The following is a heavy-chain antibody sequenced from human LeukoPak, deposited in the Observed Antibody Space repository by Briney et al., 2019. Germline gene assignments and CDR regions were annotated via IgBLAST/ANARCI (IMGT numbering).Heavy chain of an antibody. Sequence: SETLSLICAVYGQPFSGYYWSGIRQPPGKGLEWIGEINHSGSTNYNPSLKSRVTISVDTSKNKLSLKVDHLTAAATAVYYYAATIVGTNPYPDFFDIWGQGTVVTVSS. D-gene: IGHD1-26*01. V-gene: IGHV4-34*06. CDR3: AATIVGTNPYPDFFDI. CDR1: GQPFSGYY. J-gene: IGHJ3*02. CDR2: INHSGST.